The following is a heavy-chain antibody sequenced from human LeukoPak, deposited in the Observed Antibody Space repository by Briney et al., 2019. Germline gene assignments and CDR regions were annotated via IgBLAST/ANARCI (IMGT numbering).Heavy chain of an antibody. J-gene: IGHJ6*03. CDR2: INHSGST. D-gene: IGHD3-3*01. CDR3: ARWYYDFWSGYYRLGYYYVDV. V-gene: IGHV4-34*01. Sequence: SETLSLTCAVYGGSFSGYYWSWIRQPPGKGLEWIGEINHSGSTNYNPSLKSRVTISVDTSKNQFSLKLSSVTAADTAVYYCARWYYDFWSGYYRLGYYYVDVWGKGTTVTVSS. CDR1: GGSFSGYY.